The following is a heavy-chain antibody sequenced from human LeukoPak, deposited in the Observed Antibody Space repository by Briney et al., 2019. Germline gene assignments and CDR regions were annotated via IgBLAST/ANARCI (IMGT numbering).Heavy chain of an antibody. D-gene: IGHD5-24*01. J-gene: IGHJ4*02. CDR3: ARAQRWPEYYFDY. Sequence: PSETLSLTCTVSGGSISSYYWSWIRQPPGKGLEWIGYIYYSGSTNYNPSLKSRVTISVDTSKNQFSLKLSSVTAADTAVYYCARAQRWPEYYFDYWGQGTLVTVSS. V-gene: IGHV4-59*01. CDR2: IYYSGST. CDR1: GGSISSYY.